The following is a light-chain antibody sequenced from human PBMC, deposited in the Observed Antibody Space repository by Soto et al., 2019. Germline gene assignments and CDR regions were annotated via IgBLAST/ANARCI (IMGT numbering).Light chain of an antibody. V-gene: IGKV3-20*01. CDR2: GAS. CDR3: QQYGSSPLT. CDR1: ESVSSSH. J-gene: IGKJ4*01. Sequence: EIVSTQSPGTLSLSPGERASLSCRASESVSSSHLAWYQQKPGQAPRLLIYGASSRATGIPDRFSGSGSGTDLTLTISRLEPEDFAVYYCQQYGSSPLTFGGGTKVDIK.